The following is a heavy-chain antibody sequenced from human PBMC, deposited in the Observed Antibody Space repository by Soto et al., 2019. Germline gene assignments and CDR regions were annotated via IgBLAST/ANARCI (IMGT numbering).Heavy chain of an antibody. Sequence: ASVKVSFKASGGTFSSYAISWVRQAPGQGLEWMGGIIPIFGTANYAQKFQGRVTITADESTSTAYMELSSLRSEDTAVYYCAREARLYSGYEGYWFDPWGQGTLVTVSS. V-gene: IGHV1-69*13. CDR3: AREARLYSGYEGYWFDP. CDR1: GGTFSSYA. J-gene: IGHJ5*02. CDR2: IIPIFGTA. D-gene: IGHD5-12*01.